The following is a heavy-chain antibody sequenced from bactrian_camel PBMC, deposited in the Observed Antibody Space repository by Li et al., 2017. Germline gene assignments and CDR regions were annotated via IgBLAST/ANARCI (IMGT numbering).Heavy chain of an antibody. J-gene: IGHJ6*01. CDR3: VRDLGTTGWYFDN. D-gene: IGHD5*01. CDR1: GFQFSSVD. CDR2: FETDGDI. Sequence: HVQLVESGGGTVQPGGSLRLSCTASGFQFSSVDMLWFRQAQDKQREGVASFETDGDITYADAVKGQFTISRDNEKNVLYLQMNNLKPEDTAVYYCVRDLGTTGWYFDNWGQGTQVTV. V-gene: IGHV3S53*01.